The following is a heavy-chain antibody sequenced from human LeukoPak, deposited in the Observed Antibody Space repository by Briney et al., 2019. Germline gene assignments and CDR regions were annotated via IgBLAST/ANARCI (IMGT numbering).Heavy chain of an antibody. Sequence: SETLSLTCAVSGYSIGSGYYWGWIRQPPGKGLEWIGIIYHSGSTYYNPSLKSRVTISVDTSKNQFSLKLSSVTAADTAVYYCARTGLYGSGSSDYWGQGTLVTVSS. CDR3: ARTGLYGSGSSDY. D-gene: IGHD3-10*01. J-gene: IGHJ4*02. CDR1: GYSIGSGYY. CDR2: IYHSGST. V-gene: IGHV4-38-2*01.